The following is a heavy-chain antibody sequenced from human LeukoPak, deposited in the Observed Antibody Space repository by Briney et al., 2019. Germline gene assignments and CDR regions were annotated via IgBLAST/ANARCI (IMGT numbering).Heavy chain of an antibody. Sequence: SQTLSLTCVISGDSVSSNSAAWNWIRQSPSRCLEWLGRTYYKSKWYNDYAVYVKIRLTINPDTSKNQFSLQLNSVTPEDTAVYYCARGGAGGRAFDIWGQGTLVTVSS. D-gene: IGHD2-15*01. CDR3: ARGGAGGRAFDI. CDR1: GDSVSSNSAA. J-gene: IGHJ3*02. CDR2: TYYKSKWYN. V-gene: IGHV6-1*01.